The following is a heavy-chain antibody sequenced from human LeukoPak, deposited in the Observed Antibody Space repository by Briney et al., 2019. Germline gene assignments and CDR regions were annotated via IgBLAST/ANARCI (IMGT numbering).Heavy chain of an antibody. CDR1: GGSISSGGYY. D-gene: IGHD3-9*01. Sequence: SETLSLACTGSGGSISSGGYYWSWIRQHPGKGVEWIGYIYYSGSTYYNPSLKSRVTISVDTSKNQFSLKLSSVTAADTAVYYCARRAISRAAFDILGQGTMVTVSS. J-gene: IGHJ3*02. CDR2: IYYSGST. V-gene: IGHV4-31*03. CDR3: ARRAISRAAFDI.